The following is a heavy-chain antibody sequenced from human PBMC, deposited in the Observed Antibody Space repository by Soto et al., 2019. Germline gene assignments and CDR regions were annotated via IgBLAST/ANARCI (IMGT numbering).Heavy chain of an antibody. D-gene: IGHD2-15*01. CDR3: ARPAYCTGGSCYHFDY. V-gene: IGHV5-51*01. Sequence: PGESLKISCKGSGYSFTSYWIGWVRQMPGEGLEWMGIIYPGDSDTRHSPSFQGQVTISADKSISTAYLQWRSLRASDTAVYYCARPAYCTGGSCYHFDYWGQGTPVTVSS. CDR1: GYSFTSYW. J-gene: IGHJ4*02. CDR2: IYPGDSDT.